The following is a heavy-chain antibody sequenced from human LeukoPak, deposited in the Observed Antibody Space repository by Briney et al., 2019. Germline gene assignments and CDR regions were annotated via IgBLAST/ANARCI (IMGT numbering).Heavy chain of an antibody. D-gene: IGHD3-22*01. J-gene: IGHJ4*02. Sequence: GGSLRLSCAASGFTFSSYAMSWVRQALGKGLEWVSGISGSGDNTYHADSVKGRFTISRGNSKNTLYVQVNSLGTEDTAAYYCAKGSYYDSSGSFYFDYWGQGTLVTVSS. CDR1: GFTFSSYA. V-gene: IGHV3-23*01. CDR2: ISGSGDNT. CDR3: AKGSYYDSSGSFYFDY.